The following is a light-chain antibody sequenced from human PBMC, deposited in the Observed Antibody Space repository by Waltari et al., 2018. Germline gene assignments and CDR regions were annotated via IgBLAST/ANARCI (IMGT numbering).Light chain of an antibody. CDR2: WAS. J-gene: IGKJ1*01. CDR3: QQYYRSRT. Sequence: DIVMTQSTDSLAVSLGERATIDCKSSQSVFQRSDNKNYLAWYQHKPGQPPKLLFYWASTRESGVPDRFSAIGSGTDFTLTINNLQAEDVAVYYCQQYYRSRTFGQGTKVEIK. V-gene: IGKV4-1*01. CDR1: QSVFQRSDNKNY.